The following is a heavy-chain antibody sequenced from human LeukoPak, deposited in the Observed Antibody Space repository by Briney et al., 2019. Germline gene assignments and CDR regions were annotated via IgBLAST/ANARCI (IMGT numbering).Heavy chain of an antibody. CDR2: ISTYNGNT. Sequence: ASVKVSCKASGYTFTSYDINWVRQATGQGLEWMGWISTYNGNTNYALKLQGRVTMTTDTSTSTAYMELRSLRSDDTAVYYCARESDYYDSSGYYDYWGQGTLVTVSS. CDR1: GYTFTSYD. V-gene: IGHV1-18*01. CDR3: ARESDYYDSSGYYDY. J-gene: IGHJ4*02. D-gene: IGHD3-22*01.